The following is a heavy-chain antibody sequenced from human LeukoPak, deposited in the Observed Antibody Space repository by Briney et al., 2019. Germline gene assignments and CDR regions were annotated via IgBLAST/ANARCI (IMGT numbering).Heavy chain of an antibody. CDR1: GGSFSGYY. D-gene: IGHD3-9*01. V-gene: IGHV4-34*01. CDR3: ARPYYDILTGYPS. J-gene: IGHJ5*02. CDR2: VNHRGST. Sequence: SETLSLTCAVYGGSFSGYYWSWIRQPPGKGLEWIGEVNHRGSTNHNPSLKSRVTISVDTSKNQFSLKLSSVTAADTAVYYCARPYYDILTGYPSWSQGTLVTVSS.